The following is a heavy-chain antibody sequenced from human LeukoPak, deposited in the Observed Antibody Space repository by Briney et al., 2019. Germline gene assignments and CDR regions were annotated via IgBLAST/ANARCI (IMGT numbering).Heavy chain of an antibody. CDR2: LSGTGDST. J-gene: IGHJ4*02. D-gene: IGHD1-26*01. CDR3: AKESGSYSFDY. Sequence: GGSLRLSCAASGFTVSRNYMSWVRQAPGKGLEWVSTLSGTGDSTYYADSVKGRFTISRDNSKNTLYLQMNSLRAEDTAVYYCAKESGSYSFDYWGQGTLVTVSS. CDR1: GFTVSRNY. V-gene: IGHV3-23*01.